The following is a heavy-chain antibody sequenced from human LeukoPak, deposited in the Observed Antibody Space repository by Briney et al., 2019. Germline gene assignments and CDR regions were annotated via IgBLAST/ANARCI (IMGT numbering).Heavy chain of an antibody. Sequence: SETLSLTCTVSGYSISSGYYWGWIRQPPGKGLEWIGSIYHSGSTYYNPSLKSRVTISVDTSKNQFSLKLSSVTAADTAVYYCARADPLSTVNFDYWGQGTLVTVSS. CDR2: IYHSGST. J-gene: IGHJ4*02. CDR3: ARADPLSTVNFDY. D-gene: IGHD2/OR15-2a*01. V-gene: IGHV4-38-2*02. CDR1: GYSISSGYY.